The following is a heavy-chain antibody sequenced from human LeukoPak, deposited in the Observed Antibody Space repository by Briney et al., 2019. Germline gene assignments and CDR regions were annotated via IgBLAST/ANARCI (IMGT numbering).Heavy chain of an antibody. J-gene: IGHJ4*02. Sequence: GGSLRLSCAASGFTFSSYAMGWVRQAPGKGLEWVSVISARGLSTYYADSVKGRFTISRDNSKNTLYLQMNSLRAEDTAVYYCTKDRTRDGYSLYPLDYWGQGTLVTVSS. V-gene: IGHV3-23*01. D-gene: IGHD5-24*01. CDR3: TKDRTRDGYSLYPLDY. CDR1: GFTFSSYA. CDR2: ISARGLST.